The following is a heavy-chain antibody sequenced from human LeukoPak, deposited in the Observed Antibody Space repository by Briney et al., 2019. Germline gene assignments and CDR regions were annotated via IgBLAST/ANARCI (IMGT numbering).Heavy chain of an antibody. D-gene: IGHD5-18*01. CDR3: ARDLRRMGSYGEDY. Sequence: ASVKVSCKASGGTFSSYAISWVRQAPGQGLEWMGGIIPIFGTANYAQKFQGRVTITADESTSTAYMELSSLRSDDTAVYYCARDLRRMGSYGEDYWGQGTLVTVSS. CDR1: GGTFSSYA. CDR2: IIPIFGTA. V-gene: IGHV1-69*01. J-gene: IGHJ4*02.